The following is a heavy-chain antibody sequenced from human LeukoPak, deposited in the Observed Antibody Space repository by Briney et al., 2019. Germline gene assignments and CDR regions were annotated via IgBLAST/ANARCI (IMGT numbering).Heavy chain of an antibody. CDR2: IYDSGST. CDR1: GGSINSYY. J-gene: IGHJ2*01. Sequence: SETLSLTCTVSGGSINSYYWSWIRQPPGKGLEWIGYIYDSGSTNYNPSLKSRVTMSVGTSKNQFSLKLSSVTAADTAVYYCARVSSSWYQDWYFDLWGRGTLVTVSS. CDR3: ARVSSSWYQDWYFDL. D-gene: IGHD6-13*01. V-gene: IGHV4-59*12.